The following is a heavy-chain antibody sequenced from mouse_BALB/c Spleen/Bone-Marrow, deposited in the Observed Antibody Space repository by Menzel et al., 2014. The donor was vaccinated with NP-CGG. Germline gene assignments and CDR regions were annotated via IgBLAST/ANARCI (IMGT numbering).Heavy chain of an antibody. CDR2: INPGSGDI. CDR1: GYAFXNYL. J-gene: IGHJ4*01. V-gene: IGHV1-54*01. CDR3: ARFIATAYAMDY. D-gene: IGHD1-1*01. Sequence: VKLMESGAELVRPGTSVKVSCKASGYAFXNYLIEWVKQRPGQGLEWIGVINPGSGDINYNEKFKGKAALTADKSSSTAYMQLSSLTSDDSAVYFCARFIATAYAMDYWGQGTSVTVSS.